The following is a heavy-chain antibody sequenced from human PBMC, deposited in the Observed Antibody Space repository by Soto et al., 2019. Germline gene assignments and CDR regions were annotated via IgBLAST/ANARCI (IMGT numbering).Heavy chain of an antibody. Sequence: SETLPLTCTVSGGSISSGGYYWSWIRQHPGKGLEWIGYIYYTGSTYYNPSLKSRVTISVDTSKNQFSLQLSSVTAADSAVYYCARESRDFYYYYLDVWGKGTTVTVSS. CDR2: IYYTGST. J-gene: IGHJ6*03. V-gene: IGHV4-31*03. CDR3: ARESRDFYYYYLDV. CDR1: GGSISSGGYY.